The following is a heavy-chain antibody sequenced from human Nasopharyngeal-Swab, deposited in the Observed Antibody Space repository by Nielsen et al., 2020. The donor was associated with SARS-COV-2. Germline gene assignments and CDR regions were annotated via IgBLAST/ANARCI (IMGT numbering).Heavy chain of an antibody. Sequence: ASVKVSCKASAYTFTSYEINWVRQATGQGLGWMGWMNPNSDNTGYAQKFQGRVTITMNTSISTAYMELSSLRSEDTAVYYCARRRGYSAYDYGMDVWGQGTTVTVSS. V-gene: IGHV1-8*03. CDR1: AYTFTSYE. D-gene: IGHD5-12*01. CDR2: MNPNSDNT. CDR3: ARRRGYSAYDYGMDV. J-gene: IGHJ6*02.